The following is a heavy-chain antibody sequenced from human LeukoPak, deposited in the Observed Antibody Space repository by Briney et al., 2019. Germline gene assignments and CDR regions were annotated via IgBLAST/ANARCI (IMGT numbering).Heavy chain of an antibody. D-gene: IGHD3-22*01. CDR3: ARAYYYDSSGKEDFDY. V-gene: IGHV1-46*01. J-gene: IGHJ4*02. Sequence: GASVKVSCKASGYTFTSYYMHWVRQAPGQGLEWMGIINPSGGSTSYAQKFQGRVTMTRDTSTSTVYMELSSLRSEDTAVYYCARAYYYDSSGKEDFDYWGQGTLVTVSS. CDR2: INPSGGST. CDR1: GYTFTSYY.